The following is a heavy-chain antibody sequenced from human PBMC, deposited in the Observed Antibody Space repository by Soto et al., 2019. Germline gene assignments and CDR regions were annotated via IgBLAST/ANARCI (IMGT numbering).Heavy chain of an antibody. V-gene: IGHV4-39*01. D-gene: IGHD6-6*01. CDR3: ARHSPKEDGSKKGFDY. J-gene: IGHJ4*02. Sequence: QLQESGPGLVKPSETLSLTCTVSGDSISSNTYSWGWIRQPPGKGLEYIGTIHFSGNTYYNPSLNSRVTISLDTSKNQFSLKLTSVTAADTALYYCARHSPKEDGSKKGFDYWGQGTPVTVSS. CDR1: GDSISSNTYS. CDR2: IHFSGNT.